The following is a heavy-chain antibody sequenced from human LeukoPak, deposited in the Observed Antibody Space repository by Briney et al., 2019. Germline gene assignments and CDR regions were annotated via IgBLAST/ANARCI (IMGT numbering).Heavy chain of an antibody. CDR2: ISHSGST. V-gene: IGHV4-34*01. J-gene: IGHJ4*02. CDR3: ARNLIPEQLVLNF. CDR1: GGSFSGYY. Sequence: SETLSLTCAVYGGSFSGYYWSWIRQPPGKGLEWIGEISHSGSTNYNPSLKSRVTISVDTSKNQFSLNLKSVTPEDTAVYYCARNLIPEQLVLNFWGQGTLVTVSS. D-gene: IGHD6-13*01.